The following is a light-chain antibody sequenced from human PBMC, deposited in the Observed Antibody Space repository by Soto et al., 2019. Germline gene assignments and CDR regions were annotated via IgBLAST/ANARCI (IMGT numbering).Light chain of an antibody. J-gene: IGKJ2*01. V-gene: IGKV3-20*01. Sequence: EVVLTQSPGTLSLSPGERATLSCRASQSVRSSYLAWYPQKPGQSPRLLIYGASRMATGIPDRFSGSASGTYFSLTISGLESEDFAVYYCHQYLTPPYACGQGTKLEI. CDR1: QSVRSSY. CDR2: GAS. CDR3: HQYLTPPYA.